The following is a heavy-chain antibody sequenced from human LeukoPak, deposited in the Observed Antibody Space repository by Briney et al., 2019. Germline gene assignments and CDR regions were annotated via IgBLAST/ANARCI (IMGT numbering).Heavy chain of an antibody. D-gene: IGHD2-2*01. J-gene: IGHJ4*02. Sequence: GGSLRLSCAASGFTFSNYGMHWVRQAPGKGLEWVAFIRYDGSNKYYADPVKGRFTISRDNSKNTLYLQMNSLRAEDTAVYYCAKSPDAVPALDYWGQGTLVTVSS. CDR2: IRYDGSNK. CDR1: GFTFSNYG. CDR3: AKSPDAVPALDY. V-gene: IGHV3-30*02.